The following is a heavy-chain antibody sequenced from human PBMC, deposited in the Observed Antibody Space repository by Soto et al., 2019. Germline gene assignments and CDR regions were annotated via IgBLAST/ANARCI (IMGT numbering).Heavy chain of an antibody. V-gene: IGHV3-30-3*01. CDR3: ARGKYYYGSGSYYPTWKPYYFDY. Sequence: PGGSLRLSCAASGFTFSSYAMHWVRQAPGKGLEWVAVLSYDGSNKYYADSVKGRFTISRDNSKNTLYLQMNSLRAEDTAVYYCARGKYYYGSGSYYPTWKPYYFDYWGQGTLVTVSS. J-gene: IGHJ4*02. D-gene: IGHD3-10*01. CDR1: GFTFSSYA. CDR2: LSYDGSNK.